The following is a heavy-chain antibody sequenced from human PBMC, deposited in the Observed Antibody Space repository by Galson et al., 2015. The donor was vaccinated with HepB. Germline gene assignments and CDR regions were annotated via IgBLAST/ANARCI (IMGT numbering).Heavy chain of an antibody. J-gene: IGHJ4*02. CDR3: ARGEWLSYFDY. CDR2: ISSSSSTI. D-gene: IGHD3-3*01. V-gene: IGHV3-48*04. Sequence: SLRLSCAASGFTFSSYSMNWVRQAPGKGLEWVSYISSSSSTIYYADSVKGRFTISRDNAKNSLYLQMNSLRAEDTAVYYCARGEWLSYFDYWGQGTLVTVSS. CDR1: GFTFSSYS.